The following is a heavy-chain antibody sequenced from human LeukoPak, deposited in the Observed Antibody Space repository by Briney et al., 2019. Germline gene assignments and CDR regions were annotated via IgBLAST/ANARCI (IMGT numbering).Heavy chain of an antibody. V-gene: IGHV1-2*02. CDR2: INPNSGGT. D-gene: IGHD3-16*01. J-gene: IGHJ3*02. CDR3: VKTMVTFGGLIRTDAFDI. CDR1: GYTFTAYY. Sequence: ASVKVSCKASGYTFTAYYIHWVRQAPGQGLEWMGWINPNSGGTNYAQRFQGRFTISRDNSKSTLYLQMHSLRPDDTAVFYCVKTMVTFGGLIRTDAFDIWGQGTMVTVSS.